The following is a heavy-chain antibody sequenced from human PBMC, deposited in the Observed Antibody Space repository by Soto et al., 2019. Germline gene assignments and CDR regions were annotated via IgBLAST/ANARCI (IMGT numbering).Heavy chain of an antibody. CDR1: GFTFSSYA. V-gene: IGHV3-23*01. J-gene: IGHJ3*02. Sequence: GGSLRLSCAASGFTFSSYAMSWVRQAPGKGLEWVSSVSGSSGCTYYADTLKGGFTISRDNAKNSLYLQMNSLRAEDTAVYIGARAGLEPDAFDIWGQGTMVTVTS. CDR2: VSGSSGCT. CDR3: ARAGLEPDAFDI. D-gene: IGHD1-1*01.